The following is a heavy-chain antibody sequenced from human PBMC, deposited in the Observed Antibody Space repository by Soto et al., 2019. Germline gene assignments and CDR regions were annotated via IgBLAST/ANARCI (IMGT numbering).Heavy chain of an antibody. J-gene: IGHJ5*02. CDR3: AKVNCISTSCYRLYNWFDP. V-gene: IGHV3-30*18. CDR2: ISYDGSNK. Sequence: QVQLVESGGGVVQPGKSLRLSCAASGFTFSSYGMHWVRQAPGKGLEWVAVISYDGSNKYYADSVKGRFTISRDNSKKTLYLQMNSLRAEDTAVYYCAKVNCISTSCYRLYNWFDPWGQGTLVTVSS. CDR1: GFTFSSYG. D-gene: IGHD2-2*01.